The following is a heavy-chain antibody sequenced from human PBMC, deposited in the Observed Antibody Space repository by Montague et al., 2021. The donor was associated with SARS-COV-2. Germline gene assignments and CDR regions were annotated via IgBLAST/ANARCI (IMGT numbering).Heavy chain of an antibody. CDR3: ARDGSLRFEILIGLRHYYYGMDV. Sequence: SETLSLTCTVSGGSISSSSYYWGWIRQPPGKGLDGIGGIYYSGSTYYNPSLKSRVTISVDTSKNQFSLKLSSVTAADTAVYYCARDGSLRFEILIGLRHYYYGMDVWGQGTTVTVSS. D-gene: IGHD3-9*01. CDR2: IYYSGST. J-gene: IGHJ6*02. CDR1: GGSISSSSYY. V-gene: IGHV4-39*07.